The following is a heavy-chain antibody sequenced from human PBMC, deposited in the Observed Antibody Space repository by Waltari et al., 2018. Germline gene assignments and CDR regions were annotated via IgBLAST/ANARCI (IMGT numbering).Heavy chain of an antibody. V-gene: IGHV3-9*01. J-gene: IGHJ4*02. CDR1: GFPFDDYA. D-gene: IGHD4-17*01. CDR2: ITWDSDNI. Sequence: EVQLVESGGGLVQPGESLTLSCAASGFPFDDYAIHWVRQRPGKGLEWVSGITWDSDNIDYADSVRGRFSISRDNAQRILFLTMNSLKPEDTALYFCARDTGEYRVLDYWGQGTLVTVSS. CDR3: ARDTGEYRVLDY.